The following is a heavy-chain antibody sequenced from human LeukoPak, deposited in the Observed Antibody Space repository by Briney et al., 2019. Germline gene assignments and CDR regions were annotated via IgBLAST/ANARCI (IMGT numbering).Heavy chain of an antibody. Sequence: GASVKVSCKASGYTFTSYAMNWVRQAPGQGLEWMGWINTNTGNPTYAQGFTGRFVFSLDTSVSTAYLQISSLKAEDTAVYYCARDLYPYYDFWSGYPPGRDYYYGMDVWGQGTTVTVSS. D-gene: IGHD3-3*01. V-gene: IGHV7-4-1*02. J-gene: IGHJ6*02. CDR3: ARDLYPYYDFWSGYPPGRDYYYGMDV. CDR2: INTNTGNP. CDR1: GYTFTSYA.